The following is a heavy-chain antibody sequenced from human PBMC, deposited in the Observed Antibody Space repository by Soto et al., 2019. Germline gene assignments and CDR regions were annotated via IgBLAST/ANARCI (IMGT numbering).Heavy chain of an antibody. D-gene: IGHD2-15*01. Sequence: ASVKVSCKASGYTFTSYDINWVRQATGQGLEWMGWMNPNSGNTGYAQKFQGRVTMTRNTSISTAYMELSSLRSEDTAVYYCARGRGGVIVVVVAGNEATSDYMDVWGKGTTVTVSS. CDR1: GYTFTSYD. V-gene: IGHV1-8*01. CDR3: ARGRGGVIVVVVAGNEATSDYMDV. CDR2: MNPNSGNT. J-gene: IGHJ6*03.